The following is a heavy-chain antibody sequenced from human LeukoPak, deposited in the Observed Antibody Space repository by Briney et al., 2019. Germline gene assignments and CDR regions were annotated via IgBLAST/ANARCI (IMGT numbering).Heavy chain of an antibody. Sequence: AASVKVSCKASGYTFTSYDINWVRQATGQGLEWMGWMNPNSGNTGYAQKFQGRVTMTRNTSISTAYMELSSLRSGDTAVYYCARAIPNNYYDSSGHNFDYWGQGTLVTVSP. V-gene: IGHV1-8*01. CDR3: ARAIPNNYYDSSGHNFDY. D-gene: IGHD3-22*01. J-gene: IGHJ4*02. CDR1: GYTFTSYD. CDR2: MNPNSGNT.